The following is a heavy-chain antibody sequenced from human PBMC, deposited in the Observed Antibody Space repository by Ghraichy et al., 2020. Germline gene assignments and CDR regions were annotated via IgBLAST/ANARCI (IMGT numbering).Heavy chain of an antibody. Sequence: SQTLSLTCAISGDSVSMNTDGWNWIRQSPSIGLEWLGRTYYNSKWFNDYAVSVKSRIIINADTSKNQLSLQLKSVTPEDTAVYYCARGWPRSFFAYWGQVILVTVSS. J-gene: IGHJ4*02. D-gene: IGHD5-12*01. CDR1: GDSVSMNTDG. CDR2: TYYNSKWFN. CDR3: ARGWPRSFFAY. V-gene: IGHV6-1*01.